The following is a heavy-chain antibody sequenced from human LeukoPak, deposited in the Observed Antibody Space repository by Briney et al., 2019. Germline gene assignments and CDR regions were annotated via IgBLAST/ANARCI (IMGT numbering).Heavy chain of an antibody. J-gene: IGHJ3*02. Sequence: GSLRLSCAASGFTISNYWMSWVRQAPGKGLEWVANIKQDGSAKYYADSVKGRFTISRDNAENSLSLQVNSLRAEDTAVYYCAEFNTSPGHALDIWGRGTMVTVSS. CDR3: AEFNTSPGHALDI. CDR2: IKQDGSAK. CDR1: GFTISNYW. V-gene: IGHV3-7*01. D-gene: IGHD1-1*01.